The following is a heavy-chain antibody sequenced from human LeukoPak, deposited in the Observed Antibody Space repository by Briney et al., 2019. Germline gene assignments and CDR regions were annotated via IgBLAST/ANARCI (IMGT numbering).Heavy chain of an antibody. J-gene: IGHJ3*02. CDR3: SSGISHAFDI. D-gene: IGHD1-14*01. CDR2: INSDGSST. V-gene: IGHV3-74*01. Sequence: GGSLRLSCAASGFTFSSYWMHWVRQAPGKGLVWVSRINSDGSSTSYADSVKGRFTISRDNAKNTLYLQMNNLRAEDTAVYYCSSGISHAFDIWGQGTMVTVSS. CDR1: GFTFSSYW.